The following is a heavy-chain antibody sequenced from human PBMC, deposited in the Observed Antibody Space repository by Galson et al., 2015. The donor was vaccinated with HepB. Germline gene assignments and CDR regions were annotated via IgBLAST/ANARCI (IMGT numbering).Heavy chain of an antibody. Sequence: ETLSLTCTVSGGSISSYYWSWIRQPPGQGLEWIGYIYYSGSTNYNPSLKSRVTISVDTSKNQFSLKLSSVTAADTAVFYCASHYYYDGWNWFDPWGQGTLVTVSS. CDR3: ASHYYYDGWNWFDP. J-gene: IGHJ5*02. V-gene: IGHV4-59*01. CDR2: IYYSGST. CDR1: GGSISSYY. D-gene: IGHD3-22*01.